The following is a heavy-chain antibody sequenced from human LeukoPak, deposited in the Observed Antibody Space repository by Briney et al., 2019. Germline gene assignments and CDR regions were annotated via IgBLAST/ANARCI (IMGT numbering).Heavy chain of an antibody. CDR2: IWNDGVNK. CDR1: GFPFSTFG. J-gene: IGHJ4*02. CDR3: ARGRDHRGYSYGYEGVYYFDY. Sequence: GGSLRLSCAASGFPFSTFGMHWVRQAPGKGLEWVAIIWNDGVNKYYADSVKGRFTISRDNSKNTVYLQMNSLRVEDTAVYYCARGRDHRGYSYGYEGVYYFDYWGQGTLVTVSS. V-gene: IGHV3-33*01. D-gene: IGHD5-18*01.